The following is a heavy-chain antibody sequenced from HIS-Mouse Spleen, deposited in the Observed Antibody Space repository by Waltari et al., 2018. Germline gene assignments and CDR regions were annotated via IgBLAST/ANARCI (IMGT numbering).Heavy chain of an antibody. V-gene: IGHV4-4*07. D-gene: IGHD3-3*01. CDR3: ARDFHDFWSGYYGGDKKHDAFDI. CDR2: IYTSGST. Sequence: QVQLQESGPGLVKPSETLSPNCTVSGASISRYSWSWIRHPAGKGLEWIGRIYTSGSTNYNPSLKSRVTMSVDTSKNQFSLKLSSVTAADTAVYYCARDFHDFWSGYYGGDKKHDAFDIWGQGTMVTVSS. CDR1: GASISRYS. J-gene: IGHJ3*02.